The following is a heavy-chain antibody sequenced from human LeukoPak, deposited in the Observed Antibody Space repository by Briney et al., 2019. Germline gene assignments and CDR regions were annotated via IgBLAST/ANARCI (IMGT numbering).Heavy chain of an antibody. CDR1: GFTFSSYW. CDR2: INSDGSST. CDR3: ARPPTGTIILLDY. D-gene: IGHD1-7*01. Sequence: GGSLRLSCAASGFTFSSYWMHWVRQAPGKGLVWVSRINSDGSSTYYADSLKGRFTISRDNAKNTLYLQMNSLRAEDTAVYYCARPPTGTIILLDYWGQGTLVTVSS. V-gene: IGHV3-74*01. J-gene: IGHJ4*02.